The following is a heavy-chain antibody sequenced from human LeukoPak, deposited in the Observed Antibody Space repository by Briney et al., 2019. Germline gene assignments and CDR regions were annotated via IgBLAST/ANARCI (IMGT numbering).Heavy chain of an antibody. CDR3: ARDLSDYYDSSGGLDY. CDR2: INTNTGNP. CDR1: GYTFTSYA. Sequence: ASVKVSCKASGYTFTSYAMNWVRQAPGQGLEWMGWINTNTGNPTYAQGFTGRVVFSLDTSVSTAYLQISSPKAEDTAVYYSARDLSDYYDSSGGLDYWGQGTLVTVSS. J-gene: IGHJ4*02. D-gene: IGHD3-22*01. V-gene: IGHV7-4-1*02.